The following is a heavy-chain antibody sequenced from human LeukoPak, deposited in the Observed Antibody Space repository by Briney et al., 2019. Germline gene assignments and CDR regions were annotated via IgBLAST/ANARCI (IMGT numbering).Heavy chain of an antibody. CDR3: AKALCNYYDSSGYCPFDY. CDR2: ISWNSGSI. CDR1: GFIFDDNA. V-gene: IGHV3-9*01. D-gene: IGHD3-22*01. J-gene: IGHJ4*02. Sequence: PGGSLRLSCAASGFIFDDNAMHWVRQAPGKGLEWVSGISWNSGSIGYADSVKGRFTISRDNAKNSLYLQMNSLRAEDTALYYCAKALCNYYDSSGYCPFDYWGQGTLVTVSS.